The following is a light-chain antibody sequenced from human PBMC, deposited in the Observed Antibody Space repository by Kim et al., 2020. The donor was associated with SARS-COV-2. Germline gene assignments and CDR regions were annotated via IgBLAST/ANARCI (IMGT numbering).Light chain of an antibody. CDR2: GVS. V-gene: IGKV3-20*01. J-gene: IGKJ1*01. CDR3: QEYGSSPRT. CDR1: QSVSRY. Sequence: LSPGERATLSCRASQSVSRYLAWYQQKPGQGPRLLIFGVSSRATGIPDRFSGSGSGTDFTLTISRLEPEDFAVYYCQEYGSSPRTFGQGTKVDIK.